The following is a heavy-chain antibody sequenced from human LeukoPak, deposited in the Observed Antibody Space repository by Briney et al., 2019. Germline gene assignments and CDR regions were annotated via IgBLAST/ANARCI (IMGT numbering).Heavy chain of an antibody. V-gene: IGHV3-74*01. CDR1: GLTFNTYW. D-gene: IGHD2-21*01. CDR2: INPDGSVT. J-gene: IGHJ4*02. Sequence: GGSLRLSCLASGLTFNTYWMHWVRQVPGKGPVRVSRINPDGSVTWDADSVRGRFIISRDDAKNTLYLQMNSLRAEDTALYYCAREAPAYGERYFVSWGQGTLVTVSS. CDR3: AREAPAYGERYFVS.